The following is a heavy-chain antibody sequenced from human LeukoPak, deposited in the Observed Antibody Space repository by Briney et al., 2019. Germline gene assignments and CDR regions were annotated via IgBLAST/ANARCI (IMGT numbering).Heavy chain of an antibody. Sequence: GGSLRLSCAASGFTFSSYAMSWVRQAPGKGLEWVSCFSISNNIYYADSVKGRFTISRDNSKNTLYLQMNSLRAEDTAVYYCAKGGSWLDYWGQGTLVTVSS. J-gene: IGHJ4*02. CDR2: FSISNNI. CDR1: GFTFSSYA. CDR3: AKGGSWLDY. D-gene: IGHD6-13*01. V-gene: IGHV3-23*01.